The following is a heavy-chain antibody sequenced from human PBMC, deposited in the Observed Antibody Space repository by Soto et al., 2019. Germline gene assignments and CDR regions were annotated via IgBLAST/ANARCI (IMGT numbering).Heavy chain of an antibody. CDR3: ARGRRYCSSTSCQHSDV. J-gene: IGHJ6*04. CDR2: IYYSGST. D-gene: IGHD2-2*01. Sequence: QVQLQESGPGLVKPSETLSLTCTVSGGSISSSYCSWIRQPPGKGLAWIGYIYYSGSTTYNPSLKSRVTKSVDTSKNQSSLKLSSVTAADTAVYYCARGRRYCSSTSCQHSDVWGKWTTVTVSS. CDR1: GGSISSSY. V-gene: IGHV4-59*01.